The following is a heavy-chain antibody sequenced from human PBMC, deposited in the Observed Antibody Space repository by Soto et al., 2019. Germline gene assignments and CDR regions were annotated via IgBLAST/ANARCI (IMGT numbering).Heavy chain of an antibody. CDR2: ISYDGSNK. CDR1: GFTFSSYG. J-gene: IGHJ4*02. Sequence: GGSLRLSCAASGFTFSSYGMHWVRQAPGKGLEWVAVISYDGSNKYYADSVKGRFTISRDNSKNTLYLQMNSLRAEDTAVYYCAKPPSSGWRGYWGQGTLVTVSS. CDR3: AKPPSSGWRGY. V-gene: IGHV3-30*18. D-gene: IGHD6-19*01.